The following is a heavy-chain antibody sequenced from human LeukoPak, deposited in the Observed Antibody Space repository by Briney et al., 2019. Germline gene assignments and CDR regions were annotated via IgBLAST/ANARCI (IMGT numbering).Heavy chain of an antibody. CDR1: GFTFSSYS. J-gene: IGHJ1*01. D-gene: IGHD3-22*01. Sequence: GGSLRLSCAASGFTFSSYSMNWVRQAPGKGLEWVAVIWYDGSNKYYADSVKGRFTISRDNSKNTLYLQMNSLRAEDTAVYYCARDFSVYYGSSGYSEYFQHWGQGTLVTVSS. CDR2: IWYDGSNK. V-gene: IGHV3-33*08. CDR3: ARDFSVYYGSSGYSEYFQH.